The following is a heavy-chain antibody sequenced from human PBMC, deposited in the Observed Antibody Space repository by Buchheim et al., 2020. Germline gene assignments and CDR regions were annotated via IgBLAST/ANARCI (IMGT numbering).Heavy chain of an antibody. CDR1: GFTFSSYS. V-gene: IGHV3-21*01. CDR3: ARGLSASYNWFDP. Sequence: EVQLVESGGGLVKPGGSLRLSCAASGFTFSSYSMNWVRQAPGKGLEWVSSISSISSYIYYADSVKGRFTISRDNAKNSLSLQMNSLRAEDTAVYYCARGLSASYNWFDPWGQGTL. D-gene: IGHD2/OR15-2a*01. J-gene: IGHJ5*02. CDR2: ISSISSYI.